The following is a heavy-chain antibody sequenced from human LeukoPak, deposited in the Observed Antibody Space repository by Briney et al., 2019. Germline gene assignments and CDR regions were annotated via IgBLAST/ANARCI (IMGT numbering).Heavy chain of an antibody. Sequence: SVKVSCKASGGTFSSYAISWVRQAPGQGLEWMGGIIPIFGTANYAQKFQGRVTITTDESTSTAYMELSSLRSEDTAVYYCARVEHCSSTSCQFDYWGQGTLVTVSS. D-gene: IGHD2-2*01. CDR1: GGTFSSYA. CDR3: ARVEHCSSTSCQFDY. CDR2: IIPIFGTA. J-gene: IGHJ4*02. V-gene: IGHV1-69*05.